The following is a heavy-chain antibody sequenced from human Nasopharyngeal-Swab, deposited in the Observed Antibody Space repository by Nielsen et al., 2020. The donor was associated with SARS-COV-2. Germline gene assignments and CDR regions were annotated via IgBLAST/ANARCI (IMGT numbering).Heavy chain of an antibody. CDR3: ARESYYDSSGYRRVFDY. J-gene: IGHJ4*02. D-gene: IGHD3-22*01. Sequence: SETLSLTCTVSSGSISSYYWSWIRQPPGKGLEWIGYIYYSGSTNYNPSLKSRVTISVDTSKNQFSLKLSSVTAADTAVYYCARESYYDSSGYRRVFDYWGQGTLVTVSS. V-gene: IGHV4-59*01. CDR2: IYYSGST. CDR1: SGSISSYY.